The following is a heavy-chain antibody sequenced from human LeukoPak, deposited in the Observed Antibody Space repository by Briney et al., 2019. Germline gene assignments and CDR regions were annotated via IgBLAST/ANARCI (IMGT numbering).Heavy chain of an antibody. CDR3: ARVLPVASRDY. Sequence: GGSLRLSCAASGFTFSTYWMSWVRKAPGKGLEWVANIKQDGSDKFYVDSVKGRFTISRDNAKNSMYLQMSSLRAEDTAIYYCARVLPVASRDYWGQGTLVTVSP. D-gene: IGHD2-2*01. CDR1: GFTFSTYW. CDR2: IKQDGSDK. V-gene: IGHV3-7*01. J-gene: IGHJ4*02.